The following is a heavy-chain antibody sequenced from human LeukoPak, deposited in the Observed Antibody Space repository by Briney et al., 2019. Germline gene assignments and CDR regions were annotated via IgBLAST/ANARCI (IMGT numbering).Heavy chain of an antibody. CDR2: IYYSGST. Sequence: SETLSLTCTVSGGSISSYYWSWIRQPPGKGLEWVGYIYYSGSTYYNPSLRSRVTISVDTSKNQFSLKLSSVTAADTAVYYCARQRRYSITFGGVIAPFDYWGQGTLVTVSS. CDR3: ARQRRYSITFGGVIAPFDY. V-gene: IGHV4-59*08. CDR1: GGSISSYY. D-gene: IGHD3-16*02. J-gene: IGHJ4*02.